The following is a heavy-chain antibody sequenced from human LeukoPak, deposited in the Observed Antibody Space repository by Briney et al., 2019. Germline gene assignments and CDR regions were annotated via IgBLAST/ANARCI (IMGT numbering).Heavy chain of an antibody. V-gene: IGHV1-18*01. D-gene: IGHD3-22*01. J-gene: IGHJ5*02. CDR1: GYTLTSYG. CDR2: ISANNGNT. Sequence: ASVKVSCKASGYTLTSYGISWVRQAPGQGLEWMGWISANNGNTNYAQKLQGRVTMTTDTSTSTAYMDLRSLRSDDTAVYYCARVPLGDSSTYYYPNPNWFDPWGQGTLVTVSS. CDR3: ARVPLGDSSTYYYPNPNWFDP.